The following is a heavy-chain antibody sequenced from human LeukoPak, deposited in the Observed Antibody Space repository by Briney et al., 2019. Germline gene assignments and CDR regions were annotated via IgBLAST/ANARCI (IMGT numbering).Heavy chain of an antibody. CDR3: ANNGGRTIFGVVTKEVENYFDN. D-gene: IGHD3-3*01. CDR1: GFTFRMYA. J-gene: IGHJ4*02. Sequence: GGSLRLSCAASGFTFRMYAMSWVRQAPGKVLEWVSTIGGSGDKTDYADSVKGRFTVSRDNSRDTLYLRMDSVRAEDTAVYYCANNGGRTIFGVVTKEVENYFDNWGQGTLVTVSS. CDR2: IGGSGDKT. V-gene: IGHV3-23*01.